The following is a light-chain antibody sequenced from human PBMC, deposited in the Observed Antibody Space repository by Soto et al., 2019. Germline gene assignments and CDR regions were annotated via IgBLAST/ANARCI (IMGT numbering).Light chain of an antibody. CDR2: DVS. J-gene: IGKJ4*01. V-gene: IGKV3-11*01. Sequence: EIVLTQSPATLSLSPGERVTPSCRASQSVSSYLAWYQQKPGQAPRLLIYDVSNRATGIPARFSGTGSGTDFTLTISSLEPEDFAVYYCQQRGTFGGGTKVEIK. CDR1: QSVSSY. CDR3: QQRGT.